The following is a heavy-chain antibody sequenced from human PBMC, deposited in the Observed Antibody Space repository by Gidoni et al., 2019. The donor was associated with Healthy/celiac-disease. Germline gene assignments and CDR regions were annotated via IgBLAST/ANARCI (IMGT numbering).Heavy chain of an antibody. J-gene: IGHJ5*02. CDR2: ISYDGSNK. CDR1: GFTFSSYA. D-gene: IGHD3-22*01. CDR3: ARDHASFTMILGS. Sequence: QVQLVASGGGVVQPGRSLRLSCAASGFTFSSYAMHWVRQAPGKGLEWVAVISYDGSNKYYADSVKGRFTISRDNSKNTLYLQMNSLRAEDTAVYYCARDHASFTMILGSWGQGTLVTVSS. V-gene: IGHV3-30-3*01.